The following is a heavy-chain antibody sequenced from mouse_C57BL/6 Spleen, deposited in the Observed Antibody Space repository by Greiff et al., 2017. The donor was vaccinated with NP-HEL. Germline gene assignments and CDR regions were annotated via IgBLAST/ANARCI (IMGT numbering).Heavy chain of an antibody. V-gene: IGHV5-17*01. CDR3: ARSPLEAMDY. CDR1: GFTFSDYG. CDR2: ISSGSSTI. Sequence: VQLKESGGGLVKPGGSLKLSCAASGFTFSDYGMHWVRQAPEKGLEWVAYISSGSSTIYYADTVKGRFTISRDNAKNTLFLQMTSLRSEDTAMYYCARSPLEAMDYWGQGTSVTVSS. J-gene: IGHJ4*01.